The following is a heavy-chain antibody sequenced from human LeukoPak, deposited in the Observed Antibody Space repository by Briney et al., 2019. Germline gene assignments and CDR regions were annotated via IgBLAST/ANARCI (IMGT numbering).Heavy chain of an antibody. J-gene: IGHJ4*02. D-gene: IGHD4-17*01. Sequence: SETLSLTCAVYGGSFSGYYWSWIRQPPGKGLEWIGEINHSGSTNYNPSLKSRVTISVDTSKNQFSLKLSSVTAADTAVYYCARGSISGRTTVQYFDYWGQGTWSPSPQ. CDR2: INHSGST. CDR3: ARGSISGRTTVQYFDY. CDR1: GGSFSGYY. V-gene: IGHV4-34*01.